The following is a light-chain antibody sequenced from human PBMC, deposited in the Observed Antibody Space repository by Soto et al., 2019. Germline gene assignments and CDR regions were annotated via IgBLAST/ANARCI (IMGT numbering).Light chain of an antibody. CDR2: DAS. Sequence: EIVLTQSLATLSLSPGERATLSCRASQSVSSYLAWYQQKPGQAPRLLIYDASNRATGIPARFSGSGSGTDFTLTISSLEPEDFAVYYCQQRSNWPRTFGQGTKVDNK. J-gene: IGKJ1*01. CDR3: QQRSNWPRT. CDR1: QSVSSY. V-gene: IGKV3-11*01.